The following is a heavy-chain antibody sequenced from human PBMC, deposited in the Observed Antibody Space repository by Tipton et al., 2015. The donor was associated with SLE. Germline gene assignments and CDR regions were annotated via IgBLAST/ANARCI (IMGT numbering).Heavy chain of an antibody. D-gene: IGHD3-22*01. CDR3: ARHYDSTGFGRDTWFDP. Sequence: LRLSCTVSGGSIRDYYWSWIRQPPGKGLEWIGHIYTSGTTYNPSLKSRVTISVDTSKKQLSLKLPSVTAADTAVYYCARHYDSTGFGRDTWFDPWGQGTLVTVSS. CDR1: GGSIRDYY. J-gene: IGHJ5*02. CDR2: IYTSGTT. V-gene: IGHV4-4*09.